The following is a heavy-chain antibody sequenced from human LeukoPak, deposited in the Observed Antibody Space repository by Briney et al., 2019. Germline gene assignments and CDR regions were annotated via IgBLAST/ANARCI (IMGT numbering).Heavy chain of an antibody. J-gene: IGHJ4*02. V-gene: IGHV1-2*02. CDR3: ARVPVNFGELPNFDY. CDR1: GYTFTGYY. Sequence: ASVKVSCKASGYTFTGYYMHWVRQAPGQGLEWMGWINPNSGGTNYAQKFQGRVTMTRDTSISTAYMELSRLRSDDTAVYYCARVPVNFGELPNFDYWGQGTLVTVSS. CDR2: INPNSGGT. D-gene: IGHD3-10*01.